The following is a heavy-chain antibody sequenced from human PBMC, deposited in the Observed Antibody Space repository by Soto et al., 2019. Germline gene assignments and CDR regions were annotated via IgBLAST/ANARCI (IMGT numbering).Heavy chain of an antibody. V-gene: IGHV3-30*18. Sequence: QVQPVESGGGVVQPGRSLRLSCAASGFTFSSYGMHWVRQAPGKGLEWVAVISYDGSNKYYADSVKGRFTISRDNSKNTLYLQMNSLRAEDTAVYYCAKDRGGYYPIDYWGQGTLVTVSS. J-gene: IGHJ4*02. CDR3: AKDRGGYYPIDY. CDR2: ISYDGSNK. D-gene: IGHD3-22*01. CDR1: GFTFSSYG.